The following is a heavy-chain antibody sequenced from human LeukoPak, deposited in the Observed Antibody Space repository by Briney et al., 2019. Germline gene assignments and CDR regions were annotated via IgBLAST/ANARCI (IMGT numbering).Heavy chain of an antibody. D-gene: IGHD4-17*01. CDR1: GGSISSSSYY. Sequence: SETLSLTRTVSGGSISSSSYYWGWIRQPPGKGLEWIGSIYYSGSTYYNPSLKSRVTISVDTSKNQFSLKLSSVTAADTAVYYCARLSLGGDLSSDDYFDYWGQGTLVTVSS. J-gene: IGHJ4*02. CDR3: ARLSLGGDLSSDDYFDY. CDR2: IYYSGST. V-gene: IGHV4-39*01.